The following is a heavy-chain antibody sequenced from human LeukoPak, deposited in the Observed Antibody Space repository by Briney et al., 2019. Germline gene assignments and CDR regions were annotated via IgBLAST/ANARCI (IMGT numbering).Heavy chain of an antibody. Sequence: ASVKVSCKASGYTFTGYYMHWVRQAPGQGLEWMGRINPNSGGTDYAQKFQGRGTMTRDTSISTVYMELSRLRSDDTAVYYCARAGFTIVVPGAIYFDGFDIWGQGTTVTVSS. CDR3: ARAGFTIVVPGAIYFDGFDI. CDR1: GYTFTGYY. V-gene: IGHV1-2*06. D-gene: IGHD2-2*01. J-gene: IGHJ3*02. CDR2: INPNSGGT.